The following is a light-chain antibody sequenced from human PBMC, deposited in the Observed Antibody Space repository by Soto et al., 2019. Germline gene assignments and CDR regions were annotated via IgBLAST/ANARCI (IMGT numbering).Light chain of an antibody. J-gene: IGKJ1*01. CDR3: QHRYNWPWT. Sequence: EIVLTQSPTTPSLSPGERATLSCRASQSINIYLAWYQQKPGQAPRLLIYEASNRATGIPARFSGSGSGTDFTLTIGSLEPEDSAVYYCQHRYNWPWTFGQGTKVDI. CDR1: QSINIY. V-gene: IGKV3-11*01. CDR2: EAS.